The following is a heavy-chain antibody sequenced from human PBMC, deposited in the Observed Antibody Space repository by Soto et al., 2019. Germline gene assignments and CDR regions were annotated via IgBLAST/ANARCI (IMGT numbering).Heavy chain of an antibody. CDR2: IDPSDSYT. Sequence: GESLKISCKGSGYSFTSCWISWVRQMPGKGLEWMGRIDPSDSYTNYSPSFQGHVTISADKSISTAYLQWSSLKASDTAMYYCARGLLWFGELLGAFDIWGQGTMVTVSS. CDR1: GYSFTSCW. D-gene: IGHD3-10*01. J-gene: IGHJ3*02. CDR3: ARGLLWFGELLGAFDI. V-gene: IGHV5-10-1*01.